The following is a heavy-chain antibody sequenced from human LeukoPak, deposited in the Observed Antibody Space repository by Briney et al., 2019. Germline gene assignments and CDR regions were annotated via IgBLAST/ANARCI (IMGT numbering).Heavy chain of an antibody. J-gene: IGHJ2*01. CDR1: GYTFTCYY. Sequence: GASVKVSCKTSGYTFTCYYMHWVRQAPGQGLEWMGWINPNSGGTNYAQKFQGRVTMTRDTSISTAYMELTRLRSDDTAGYYCARYSSGWYFDLWGRGTLVTVSS. CDR3: ARYSSGWYFDL. V-gene: IGHV1-2*02. CDR2: INPNSGGT. D-gene: IGHD6-19*01.